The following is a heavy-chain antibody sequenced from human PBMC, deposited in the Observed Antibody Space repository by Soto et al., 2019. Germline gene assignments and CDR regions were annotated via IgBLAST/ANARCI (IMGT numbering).Heavy chain of an antibody. CDR2: ISGSGGST. V-gene: IGHV3-23*01. D-gene: IGHD2-15*01. Sequence: PGGSLRLSCAASGFTFSSYAMSWVRQAPGKGLEWVSAISGSGGSTYYADSVKGRFTISRDNSKNTLYLQMNSLRAEDTAVYYCAKVMHDIVVVVAATNFDYWGQGTLVTVSS. CDR1: GFTFSSYA. CDR3: AKVMHDIVVVVAATNFDY. J-gene: IGHJ4*02.